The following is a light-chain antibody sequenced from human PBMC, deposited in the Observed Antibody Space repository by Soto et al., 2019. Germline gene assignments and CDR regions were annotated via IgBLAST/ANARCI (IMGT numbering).Light chain of an antibody. Sequence: DIQMTQSPSTLSASVGDRVTITCRASQSISDWLAWYQQKPGESPKLLIYKASTLDKGVPSRFSGSGSETEFTLTSSSLQPGDFATYYCQQYRSLGSFGQGTRVEIK. CDR3: QQYRSLGS. V-gene: IGKV1-5*03. CDR2: KAS. J-gene: IGKJ1*01. CDR1: QSISDW.